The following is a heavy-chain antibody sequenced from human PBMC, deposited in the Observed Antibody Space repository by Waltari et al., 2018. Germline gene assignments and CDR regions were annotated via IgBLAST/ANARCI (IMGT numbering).Heavy chain of an antibody. CDR3: AIRGGDAFDI. V-gene: IGHV1-69*02. J-gene: IGHJ3*02. CDR2: IIPSLGIA. D-gene: IGHD3-16*01. CDR1: GGTFSSYT. Sequence: QVQLVQSGAEVKKPGSSVTVSCKASGGTFSSYTISWVRQAPGQGLEWVGRIIPSLGIANYAQKFQGRVTITADKSTSTAYMELSSLRSEDTAVYYCAIRGGDAFDIWGQGTMVTVSS.